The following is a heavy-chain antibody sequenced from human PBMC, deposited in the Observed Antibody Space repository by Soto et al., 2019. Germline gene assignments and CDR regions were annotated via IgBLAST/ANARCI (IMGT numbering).Heavy chain of an antibody. J-gene: IGHJ4*02. CDR1: GFIFKMYW. Sequence: GESLKISCAASGFIFKMYWMHWVRQSPGKGLVWISRIYNDGTYSDYADSVRGRFTISRDNVNDTLYLQMNNLRAEDSGLYYCTRGPRPISTGTGAYWGQGTQVTVSS. V-gene: IGHV3-74*01. D-gene: IGHD3-10*01. CDR3: TRGPRPISTGTGAY. CDR2: IYNDGTYS.